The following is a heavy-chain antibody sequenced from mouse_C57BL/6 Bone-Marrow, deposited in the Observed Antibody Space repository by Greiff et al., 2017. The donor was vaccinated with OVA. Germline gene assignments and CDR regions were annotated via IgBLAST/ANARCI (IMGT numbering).Heavy chain of an antibody. J-gene: IGHJ2*01. Sequence: QVQLQQSGAELARPGASVKLSCKASGYTFTSYGISWVKQRTGQGLEWIGEIYPRSGTTYYNEKFKGKATLTADKSSSTAYMELRSLTSEDSAVYFGAKSLYYYGSSPYYFDYWGQGTTLTVSS. D-gene: IGHD1-1*01. CDR2: IYPRSGTT. V-gene: IGHV1-81*01. CDR3: AKSLYYYGSSPYYFDY. CDR1: GYTFTSYG.